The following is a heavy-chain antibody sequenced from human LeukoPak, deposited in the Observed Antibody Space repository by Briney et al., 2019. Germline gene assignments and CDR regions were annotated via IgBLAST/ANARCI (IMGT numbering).Heavy chain of an antibody. V-gene: IGHV1-69*05. Sequence: GASVTVSCKASGGTFSSYAISWVRQAPGQGLEWMGRIIPIFSTANYAQKDQGTVTITTDDSTSTAYMELSSLRSEDTAVDYCARGPRPAVTTIPSPIDYWGQGALVTVSS. CDR1: GGTFSSYA. CDR2: IIPIFSTA. CDR3: ARGPRPAVTTIPSPIDY. D-gene: IGHD4-17*01. J-gene: IGHJ4*02.